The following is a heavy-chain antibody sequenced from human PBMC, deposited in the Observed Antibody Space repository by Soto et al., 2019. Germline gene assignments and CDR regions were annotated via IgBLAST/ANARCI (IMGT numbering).Heavy chain of an antibody. Sequence: GASVKVSCKASGYTFTGYYMHCVRQAPGQGLEWMGWINPNSGGTNYAQKFQGWVTMTRDTSISTAYMELSRLRSDDTAVYYCARLKGGTHDAFDIWGQGTMVTVSS. V-gene: IGHV1-2*04. CDR2: INPNSGGT. CDR3: ARLKGGTHDAFDI. J-gene: IGHJ3*02. D-gene: IGHD1-1*01. CDR1: GYTFTGYY.